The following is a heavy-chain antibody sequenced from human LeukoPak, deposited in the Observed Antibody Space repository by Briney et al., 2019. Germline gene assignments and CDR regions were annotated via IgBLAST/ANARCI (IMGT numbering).Heavy chain of an antibody. CDR2: IYTSGST. CDR1: GGSISSYY. Sequence: SETLSLTCTVSGGSISSYYWSWIRQPAGKGLEWIGRIYTSGSTNYNPSLKSRVTISVDKSKNQFSLKLSSVTAADTAVYYCARGPPREYYDILTGYYSSGAFDTWGQGTMVTVSS. J-gene: IGHJ3*02. D-gene: IGHD3-9*01. CDR3: ARGPPREYYDILTGYYSSGAFDT. V-gene: IGHV4-4*07.